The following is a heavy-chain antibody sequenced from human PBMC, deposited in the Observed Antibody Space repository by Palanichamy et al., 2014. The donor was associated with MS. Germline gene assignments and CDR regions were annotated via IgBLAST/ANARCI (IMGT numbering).Heavy chain of an antibody. V-gene: IGHV3-9*01. J-gene: IGHJ4*02. CDR2: ISWKSNNI. D-gene: IGHD6-19*01. CDR1: GFNFENYA. Sequence: EVQLVESGGGLVQPGRSLRLSCTASGFNFENYAMHWVRQAPGKGLEWVSGISWKSNNIEYADSVKGRFTISRDNAKNSLYLQMNSLRAEDTAFYYCTKDIKAVGAPQFDSWGQGTLVTVSS. CDR3: TKDIKAVGAPQFDS.